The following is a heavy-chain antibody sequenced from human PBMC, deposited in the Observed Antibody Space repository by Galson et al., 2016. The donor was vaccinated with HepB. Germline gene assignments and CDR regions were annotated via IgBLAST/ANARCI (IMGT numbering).Heavy chain of an antibody. V-gene: IGHV3-43D*03. D-gene: IGHD4/OR15-4a*01. CDR2: ISWDGSAT. CDR3: AKATGADYFFEN. CDR1: GFTFEDFV. J-gene: IGHJ4*02. Sequence: SLRLSCAASGFTFEDFVLHWVRQAPGKGLEWLALISWDGSATFYGDSVNGRFTISRDNRKNSLYLQMNSLRSEDTAFYYCAKATGADYFFENWGQGTLVTVPS.